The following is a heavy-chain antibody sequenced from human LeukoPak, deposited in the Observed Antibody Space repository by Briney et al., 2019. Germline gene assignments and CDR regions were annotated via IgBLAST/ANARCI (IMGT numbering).Heavy chain of an antibody. D-gene: IGHD5-12*01. Sequence: PGGSLRLSCAASGFTFSSYWMSWVRQAPGKGLEWVANIKQDGSEKYYVDSVKGRFTISRDNSKNTLYLQMNSLRGEDTAMYYCVNHVVATGYWGQGTQVTVSS. CDR3: VNHVVATGY. CDR2: IKQDGSEK. J-gene: IGHJ4*02. CDR1: GFTFSSYW. V-gene: IGHV3-7*01.